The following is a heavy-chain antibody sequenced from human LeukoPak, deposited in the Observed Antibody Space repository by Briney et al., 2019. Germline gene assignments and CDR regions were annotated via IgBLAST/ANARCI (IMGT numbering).Heavy chain of an antibody. CDR3: ARYTSRNDAFDI. CDR2: VNDSGST. D-gene: IGHD6-13*01. Sequence: PSETLSLTCVVYGGXFNTYYCSWIRQPPGKGLQWIGEVNDSGSTNYNPSLKSRVTILGDASKDQFSLKLSSVTAADTAVYYCARYTSRNDAFDIWGEGTMVTVSS. CDR1: GGXFNTYY. J-gene: IGHJ3*02. V-gene: IGHV4-34*01.